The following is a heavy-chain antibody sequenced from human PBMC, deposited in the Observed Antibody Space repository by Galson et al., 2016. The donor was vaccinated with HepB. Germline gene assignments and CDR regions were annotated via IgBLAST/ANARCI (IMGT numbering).Heavy chain of an antibody. CDR3: VQGSTAPAV. J-gene: IGHJ6*04. D-gene: IGHD1-26*01. CDR1: GFTFRDYG. CDR2: ISRSGDRT. V-gene: IGHV3-23*01. Sequence: SLRLSCAASGFTFRDYGMTWVRQAPGKGLEVVSSISRSGDRTDYADSVKGRFTISRDNSKNTLSLQMNSRTADDTAIYYCVQGSTAPAVWGKGTTVTVSS.